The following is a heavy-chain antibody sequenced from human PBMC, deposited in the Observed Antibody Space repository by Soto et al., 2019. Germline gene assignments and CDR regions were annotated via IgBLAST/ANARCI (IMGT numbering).Heavy chain of an antibody. J-gene: IGHJ6*02. D-gene: IGHD2-2*01. CDR1: GFTFSDNA. CDR2: IRDDGDST. CDR3: ATSLSTAVNYGFEV. V-gene: IGHV3-23*01. Sequence: EVQLLESGVGLVQPGGSLRLSCGASGFTFSDNAMTWVRQAPGKGLEWVSSIRDDGDSTYYADSVSGRFTISRENSKNPRVLQMRSLGAEHTAVYYCATSLSTAVNYGFEVWGQGTWVTVSS.